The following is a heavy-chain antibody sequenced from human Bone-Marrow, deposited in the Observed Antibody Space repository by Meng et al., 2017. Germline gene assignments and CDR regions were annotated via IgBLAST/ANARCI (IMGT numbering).Heavy chain of an antibody. J-gene: IGHJ5*02. Sequence: HGERVQSGAEVKKPGASVKVSCKASGYTFNSNYMHWVRQAPGQGLEWMGIINPSGGSTSYAQKFQGRVTMTRDTSTSTVYMELSSLRSEDTAVYYCARVWAVSGSTNWFDPWGQGTLVTVSS. V-gene: IGHV1-46*02. CDR3: ARVWAVSGSTNWFDP. CDR1: GYTFNSNY. D-gene: IGHD1-26*01. CDR2: INPSGGST.